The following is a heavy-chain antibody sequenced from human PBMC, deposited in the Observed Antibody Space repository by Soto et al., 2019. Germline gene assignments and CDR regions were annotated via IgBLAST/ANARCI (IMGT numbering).Heavy chain of an antibody. D-gene: IGHD3-22*01. CDR3: ARAHYYDSSGYYPNFDY. V-gene: IGHV1-8*01. CDR1: GYTFTSYD. Sequence: QVQLVQSGAEVKKPGASVKVSCKASGYTFTSYDINWVRQATGQGLEWMGWMNPNSGNTGYAQKFQGRVTMTRNTSISTAYMELSSLRSEDTAVYYCARAHYYDSSGYYPNFDYWGHGTLVTGSS. J-gene: IGHJ4*01. CDR2: MNPNSGNT.